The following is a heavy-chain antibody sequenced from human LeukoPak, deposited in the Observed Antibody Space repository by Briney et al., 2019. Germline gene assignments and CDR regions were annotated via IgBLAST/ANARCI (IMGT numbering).Heavy chain of an antibody. CDR2: IFYSVTT. V-gene: IGHV4-59*01. CDR1: GGSLSSYY. CDR3: ARRNYNWNGSSDVFDI. D-gene: IGHD1-1*01. Sequence: RTSETLSLTCTVSGGSLSSYYWSWIRQPPGKGLEWTGYIFYSVTTNCNPSLKSRVTISVDTSKKQFSLKLSSVTAADTAVYYCARRNYNWNGSSDVFDIWGQGTMVTVSS. J-gene: IGHJ3*02.